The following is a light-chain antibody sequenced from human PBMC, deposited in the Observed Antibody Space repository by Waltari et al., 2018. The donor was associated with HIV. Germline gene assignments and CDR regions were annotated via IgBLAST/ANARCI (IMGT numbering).Light chain of an antibody. CDR2: KDR. J-gene: IGLJ2*01. Sequence: SYDLTQPPSVSVSPGQPARITCSGDALPKQYAYWYQQKPGQAPVLVIYKDRERPSGIPERFSGSSSGTTVTLTISGVQAEDEADYYCQSADSSGTYVVFGGGTKLTVL. V-gene: IGLV3-25*03. CDR1: ALPKQY. CDR3: QSADSSGTYVV.